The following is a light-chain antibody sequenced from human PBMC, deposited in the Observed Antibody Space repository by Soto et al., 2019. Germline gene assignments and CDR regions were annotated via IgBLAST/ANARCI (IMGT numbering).Light chain of an antibody. CDR1: QSINIY. CDR3: QQSYRSPYT. J-gene: IGKJ2*01. CDR2: GES. Sequence: IQMTQSPSSLSASVGYSVTVTCRASQSINIYLNWYQQKPGKAPTLLIYGESSLQSGVPSRFTGGGSPTDFTLTISSLQPEASATYYCQQSYRSPYTFGQGTKLEIK. V-gene: IGKV1-39*01.